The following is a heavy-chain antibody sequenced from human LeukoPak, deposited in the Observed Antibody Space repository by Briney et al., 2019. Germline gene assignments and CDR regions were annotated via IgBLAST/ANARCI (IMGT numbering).Heavy chain of an antibody. CDR3: ARALKGLRRRIGGTTTFEYYYYMDV. D-gene: IGHD1-26*01. V-gene: IGHV3-13*03. Sequence: GGSLRLSCAACGFTFSSYDMHWVRQATGKGLEWVSAIGTAGDTYYPGSVKGQFTISRENAKNSLYLQMNSLRAGDTAVYYCARALKGLRRRIGGTTTFEYYYYMDVWGKGTTVTISS. CDR2: IGTAGDT. CDR1: GFTFSSYD. J-gene: IGHJ6*03.